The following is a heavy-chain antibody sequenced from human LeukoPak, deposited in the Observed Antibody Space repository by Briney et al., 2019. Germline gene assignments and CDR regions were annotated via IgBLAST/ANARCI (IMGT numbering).Heavy chain of an antibody. J-gene: IGHJ4*02. CDR3: AKVSYYDSSGSIDY. Sequence: GGSLRLCCAASGFTFSSYAMSWVRQAPGKGLEWVSAISGSGGSTYYADSVKGRFTISRDNSKNTLYLQMNSLRAEDTAVYYCAKVSYYDSSGSIDYWGQGTLVTVSS. V-gene: IGHV3-23*01. D-gene: IGHD3-22*01. CDR1: GFTFSSYA. CDR2: ISGSGGST.